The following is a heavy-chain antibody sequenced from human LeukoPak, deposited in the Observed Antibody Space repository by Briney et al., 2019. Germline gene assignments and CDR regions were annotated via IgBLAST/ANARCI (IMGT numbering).Heavy chain of an antibody. CDR2: IHTSGST. V-gene: IGHV4-4*07. D-gene: IGHD3-10*01. CDR3: ARDECYYGSGSYRYDY. CDR1: GGSISSYY. Sequence: ASETLSLTCSFSGGSISSYYWSWIRQPAGKGLEWIGRIHTSGSTNYNPSLKSRVTMSVDTSKNQFSLKLKSVTAADTAVYYCARDECYYGSGSYRYDYWGQGTLVTVSS. J-gene: IGHJ4*02.